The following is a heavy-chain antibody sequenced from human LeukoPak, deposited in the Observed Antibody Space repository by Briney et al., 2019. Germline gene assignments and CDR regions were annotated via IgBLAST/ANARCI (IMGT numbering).Heavy chain of an antibody. CDR2: ITRSGDTI. V-gene: IGHV3-48*03. J-gene: IGHJ4*02. CDR3: ARDQPSSWYYFDY. D-gene: IGHD6-13*01. Sequence: PGGSLRLSCAASGSTFSSYETNWVRQAPGKGLEWVPYITRSGDTIYYADSVKGRFTISRDNAKNSLYLQMNSLRAEDTAVYYCARDQPSSWYYFDYWGQGTLVTVSS. CDR1: GSTFSSYE.